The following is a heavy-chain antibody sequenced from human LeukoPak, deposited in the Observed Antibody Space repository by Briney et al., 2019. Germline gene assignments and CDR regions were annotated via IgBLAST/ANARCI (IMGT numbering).Heavy chain of an antibody. D-gene: IGHD2-21*02. CDR1: GGSISNYY. CDR3: ARHGDVFDAFDI. Sequence: SETLSLTCTVSGGSISNYYWSWIRQPPGKGLEWIGYIYASGSTSYNPSLKSRVTISVDTSKSHFSLRLNSVTAADTAVYYCARHGDVFDAFDIWGQGTMVTVSS. J-gene: IGHJ3*02. CDR2: IYASGST. V-gene: IGHV4-4*09.